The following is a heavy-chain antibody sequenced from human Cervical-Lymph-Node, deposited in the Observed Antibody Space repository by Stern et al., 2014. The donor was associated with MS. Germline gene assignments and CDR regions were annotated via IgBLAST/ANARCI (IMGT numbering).Heavy chain of an antibody. CDR3: ARISYYSDSGTWVGWFDP. CDR1: GFSLSNARMG. Sequence: QVTLRESGPVLVKPTETLTLTCTVSGFSLSNARMGVSWIRQTPGKALEWLAPLFFNDEKSYSTSLKSRLIISKDTSKSQVVLIMTNMDPVDTATYYCARISYYSDSGTWVGWFDPWGQGTLVTVSS. CDR2: LFFNDEK. J-gene: IGHJ5*02. V-gene: IGHV2-26*01. D-gene: IGHD3-10*01.